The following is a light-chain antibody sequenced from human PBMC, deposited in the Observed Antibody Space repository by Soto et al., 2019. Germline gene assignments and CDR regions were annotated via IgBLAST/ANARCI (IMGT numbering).Light chain of an antibody. Sequence: IQMTHSPSSLSASVGDRVTITCQASQNIRNDLGWYQQKPGKAPKXLIYAASSLQSGVPSRFSGSGSGTDFTITISSLQPEDFETYYCLQDYNYPWTFGQGTKVDIK. CDR1: QNIRND. CDR2: AAS. J-gene: IGKJ1*01. CDR3: LQDYNYPWT. V-gene: IGKV1-6*01.